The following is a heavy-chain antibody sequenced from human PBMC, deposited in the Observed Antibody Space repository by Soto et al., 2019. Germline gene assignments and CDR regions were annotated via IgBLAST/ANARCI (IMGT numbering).Heavy chain of an antibody. D-gene: IGHD3-22*01. Sequence: SVKVSCKASGFTFTSSAMQWVRQARGQRLEWIGWIVVGSGNTNYAQKFQERVTITRDMSTSTAYMELSSLRSEDTAVYYCAAGSTYYYDSSGYYGYYYYYGMDVWG. CDR3: AAGSTYYYDSSGYYGYYYYYGMDV. J-gene: IGHJ6*02. CDR1: GFTFTSSA. V-gene: IGHV1-58*02. CDR2: IVVGSGNT.